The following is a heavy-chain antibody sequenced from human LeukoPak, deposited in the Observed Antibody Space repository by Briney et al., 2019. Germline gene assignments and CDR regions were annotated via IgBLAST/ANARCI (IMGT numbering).Heavy chain of an antibody. J-gene: IGHJ4*02. CDR1: GGSISSYY. CDR3: ARQRRRYDILTGYSTLSYYFDY. Sequence: PSETLPLTCTVSGGSISSYYWSWIRQPPGKGLEWIGYIYYSGSTNYNPSLKSRVTISVDTSKNQFSLKLSSVTAADTAVYYCARQRRRYDILTGYSTLSYYFDYWGQGTLVTVSS. CDR2: IYYSGST. V-gene: IGHV4-59*08. D-gene: IGHD3-9*01.